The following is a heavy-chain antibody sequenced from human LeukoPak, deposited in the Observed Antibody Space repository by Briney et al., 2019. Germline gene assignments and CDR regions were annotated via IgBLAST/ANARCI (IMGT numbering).Heavy chain of an antibody. CDR2: ISGSGGRS. J-gene: IGHJ4*02. D-gene: IGHD4-17*01. CDR3: AKDLGYGDCTFDY. CDR1: GFTFSSYA. Sequence: PGGSLRLSCAASGFTFSSYAMSWVRQAPGKGLEWVSTISGSGGRSYYADSVKGRFTISRDKSKNTLYLQMNSLRAEDTAVYYCAKDLGYGDCTFDYWGQGTLVTVSS. V-gene: IGHV3-23*01.